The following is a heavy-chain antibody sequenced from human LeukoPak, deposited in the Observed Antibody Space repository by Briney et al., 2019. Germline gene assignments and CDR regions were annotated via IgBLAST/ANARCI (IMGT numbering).Heavy chain of an antibody. J-gene: IGHJ4*02. D-gene: IGHD3-10*01. CDR3: ARGRYGSGSSWYY. V-gene: IGHV4-34*01. CDR1: GGSFSGYY. Sequence: SETLSLTCAVYGGSFSGYYWSWIRQPPGKGLEWIGEINHSGSTNYNPSLKSRVTISVDTSKSQFSLKLSSVTAADTAVYYCARGRYGSGSSWYYWGQGTLVTVSS. CDR2: INHSGST.